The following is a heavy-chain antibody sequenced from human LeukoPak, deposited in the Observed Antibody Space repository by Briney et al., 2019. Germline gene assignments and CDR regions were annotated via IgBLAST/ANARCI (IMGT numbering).Heavy chain of an antibody. D-gene: IGHD3-10*01. CDR2: IKQDGSEI. Sequence: TGGSLRLSCAASGFTMRNHWMSWVRQAPGKGLEWVADIKQDGSEIHYVDSVKGRFTISRDNAKNSLYLQMNSLRAEDTALYYCAKATMVRGVYYFDYWGQGTLVTVSS. J-gene: IGHJ4*02. CDR3: AKATMVRGVYYFDY. V-gene: IGHV3-7*03. CDR1: GFTMRNHW.